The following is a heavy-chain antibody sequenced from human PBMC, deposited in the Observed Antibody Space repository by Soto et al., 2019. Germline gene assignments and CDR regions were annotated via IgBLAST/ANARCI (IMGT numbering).Heavy chain of an antibody. Sequence: AGTLTLTCAVSGFSISSSNLWCCVRPPAGKRLWVFGIINDSGSTNYKPSLKSRVTISVDKSENQLSLKMSCVSAADTAVYYCARDQGAAAHLSDSYYYGMDVWGQGTTVTVSS. CDR3: ARDQGAAAHLSDSYYYGMDV. CDR1: GFSISSSNL. CDR2: INDSGST. J-gene: IGHJ6*02. V-gene: IGHV4-4*02. D-gene: IGHD2-2*01.